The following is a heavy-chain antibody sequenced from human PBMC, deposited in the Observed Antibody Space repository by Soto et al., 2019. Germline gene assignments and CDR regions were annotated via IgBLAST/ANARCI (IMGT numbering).Heavy chain of an antibody. CDR1: GVSISDTSYY. D-gene: IGHD3-16*01. CDR2: IYYSGNT. J-gene: IGHJ4*02. Sequence: SETLSLTCTVSGVSISDTSYYWGWIRQPPGKRLEWIGSIYYSGNTYYNPSLKSRLTISVDSSKNQFSLNMTSVTAADTAVYYCARHGSFWGQGSLVTVSS. CDR3: ARHGSF. V-gene: IGHV4-39*01.